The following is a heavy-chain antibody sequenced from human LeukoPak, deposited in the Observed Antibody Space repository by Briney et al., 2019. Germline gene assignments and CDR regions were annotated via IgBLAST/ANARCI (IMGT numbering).Heavy chain of an antibody. V-gene: IGHV4-38-2*02. D-gene: IGHD6-19*01. J-gene: IGHJ3*02. CDR3: AREGWQWLVHAFDI. CDR1: NYSISTDYY. CDR2: MYHSGST. Sequence: SETLSLTCSVSNYSISTDYYWGWIRQPPGKGLEWIGTMYHSGSTYYNPSLKSRVTISVDTSKNQFSLKLSSVTAADTAVYYCAREGWQWLVHAFDIWGQGTMVTVSS.